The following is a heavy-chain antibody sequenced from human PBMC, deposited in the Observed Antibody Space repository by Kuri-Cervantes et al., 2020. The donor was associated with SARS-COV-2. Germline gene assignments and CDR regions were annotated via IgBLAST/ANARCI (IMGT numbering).Heavy chain of an antibody. CDR2: ISSSSSTI. CDR1: GFPFSNYV. CDR3: AGYYCDSRTFDI. J-gene: IGHJ3*02. D-gene: IGHD3-22*01. V-gene: IGHV3-48*01. Sequence: GGSLRLSCAGSGFPFSNYVMSWVRQAPGKGLEWLSYISSSSSTIHYADSVKGRFTISRDNAKNSLYLQMNSLRAEDTAVYYCAGYYCDSRTFDIWGQGTMVTVSS.